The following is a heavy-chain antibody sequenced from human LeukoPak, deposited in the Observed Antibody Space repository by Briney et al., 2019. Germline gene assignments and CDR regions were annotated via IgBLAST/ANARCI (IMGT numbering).Heavy chain of an antibody. CDR2: ISSSSSYI. D-gene: IGHD3-16*02. CDR1: GFTFSSYS. CDR3: ARDPFYDYVWGSYPQFDY. J-gene: IGHJ4*02. Sequence: GGSLRLSCAASGFTFSSYSMNWVRQAPGKGLEWVSSISSSSSYIYYADSVKGRFTISRDNAKNPLYLQMNSLRAEDTAVYYCARDPFYDYVWGSYPQFDYWGQGTLVTVSS. V-gene: IGHV3-21*01.